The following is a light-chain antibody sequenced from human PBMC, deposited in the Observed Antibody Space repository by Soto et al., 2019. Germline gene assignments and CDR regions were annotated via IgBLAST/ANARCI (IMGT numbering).Light chain of an antibody. Sequence: VQMTQSPSSLSASVGDRVTITCRASQSISSYLNWYQQKPGKAPKLLIYAASSLQSGVPSRFSGSGSGTDFTLTISSLQPEDFATYYCQQSSSTPRAFGGGTKVDIK. CDR1: QSISSY. J-gene: IGKJ4*01. CDR2: AAS. CDR3: QQSSSTPRA. V-gene: IGKV1-39*01.